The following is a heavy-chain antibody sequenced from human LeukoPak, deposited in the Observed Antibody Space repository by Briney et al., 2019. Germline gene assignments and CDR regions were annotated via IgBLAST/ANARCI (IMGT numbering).Heavy chain of an antibody. CDR2: NYYSGST. D-gene: IGHD3-16*02. CDR1: GGSISSSSYY. J-gene: IGHJ4*02. CDR3: AREFGGVIPH. Sequence: PSETLSLTCTVSGGSISSSSYYWGWIRQPPGKGLEWIGSNYYSGSTYYNPSLKSRVTISVDTSKNQFSLKLSSVTTADTAVYYCAREFGGVIPHWGQGTLVTVSS. V-gene: IGHV4-39*07.